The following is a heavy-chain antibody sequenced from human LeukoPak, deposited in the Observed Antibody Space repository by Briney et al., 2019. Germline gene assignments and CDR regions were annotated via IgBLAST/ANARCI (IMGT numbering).Heavy chain of an antibody. CDR2: ISYDGSNK. CDR1: GFTFSSYA. D-gene: IGHD5-18*01. V-gene: IGHV3-30-3*01. J-gene: IGHJ4*02. CDR3: ARDRGYGYGYGFDY. Sequence: GGSLRLSCAASGFTFSSYAMHWVRQAPGKGLEWVAVISYDGSNKYYADSVKGRFTISRDNSKNTLYLQMNSLRAEDTAVYYCARDRGYGYGYGFDYWGQGTLVTVSS.